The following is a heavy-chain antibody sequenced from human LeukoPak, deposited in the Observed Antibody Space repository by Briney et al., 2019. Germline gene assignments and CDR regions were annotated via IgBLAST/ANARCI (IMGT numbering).Heavy chain of an antibody. CDR1: GGTFSSYA. D-gene: IGHD3-16*01. Sequence: ASVKVSCKASGGTFSSYAISWVRQAPGQGLEWMGGIIPIFGTANYAQKFQGRVTITTDESTSTAYMELSSLRSEDTAVYYCARESSPNAWGSFFDYWGQGTLVTVSS. CDR2: IIPIFGTA. J-gene: IGHJ4*02. V-gene: IGHV1-69*05. CDR3: ARESSPNAWGSFFDY.